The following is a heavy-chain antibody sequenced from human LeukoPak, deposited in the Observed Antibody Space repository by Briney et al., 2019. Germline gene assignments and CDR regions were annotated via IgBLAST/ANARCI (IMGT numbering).Heavy chain of an antibody. CDR2: MNPNSGNT. Sequence: ASVKVSCKASGYTFTSYDINWVRQATGQGLEWMGWMNPNSGNTGYAQKFQGRVTITRNTSISTAYMELSSLRSEDTAVYYCARGLRGSGSRIYYYYYMDVWGKGTTVTVSS. CDR1: GYTFTSYD. CDR3: ARGLRGSGSRIYYYYYMDV. J-gene: IGHJ6*03. V-gene: IGHV1-8*03. D-gene: IGHD3-10*01.